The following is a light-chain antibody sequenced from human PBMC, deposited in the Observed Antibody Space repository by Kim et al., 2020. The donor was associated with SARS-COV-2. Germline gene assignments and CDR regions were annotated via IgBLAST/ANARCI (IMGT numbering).Light chain of an antibody. J-gene: IGLJ2*01. CDR2: RNN. CDR1: SSNIGSNY. V-gene: IGLV1-47*01. CDR3: AAWDDSLSGVV. Sequence: ELTQPPSASGTPGQRVTISCSGSSSNIGSNYVYWYQQLPGTAPKLLIYRNNQRPSGVPDRFSGSKSGTSASLAISGFRSEDEADYYCAAWDDSLSGVVFGGGTQLTVL.